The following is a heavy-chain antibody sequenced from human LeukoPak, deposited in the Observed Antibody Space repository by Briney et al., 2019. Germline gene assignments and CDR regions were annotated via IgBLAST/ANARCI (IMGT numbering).Heavy chain of an antibody. J-gene: IGHJ4*02. CDR2: IIPIFGTA. D-gene: IGHD5-24*01. V-gene: IGHV1-69*13. CDR3: ASDGKEDGYNSGY. Sequence: SVTVSCKASGYTFTSYGISWVRQAPGQGLEWMGGIIPIFGTANYAQKFQGRVTITADESTSTAYMELSSLRSEDTAVYYCASDGKEDGYNSGYWGQGTLVTVSS. CDR1: GYTFTSYG.